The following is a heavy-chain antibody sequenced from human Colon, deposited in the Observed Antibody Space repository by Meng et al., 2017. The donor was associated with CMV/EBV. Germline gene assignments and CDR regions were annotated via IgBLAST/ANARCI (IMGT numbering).Heavy chain of an antibody. D-gene: IGHD4-17*01. V-gene: IGHV4-39*07. CDR3: ATDYGDYYFDR. CDR1: GGSSRSSTYY. CDR2: IYYSGYT. Sequence: HLELQESGPGRVKPSETLPLTCSVSGGSSRSSTYYWGWIRQTPGKGLEWIGNIYYSGYTYYNPSLKSRLSISVDTSKNQFSLKLTSVTAADTAVHYCATDYGDYYFDRWGQGTLVTAPQ. J-gene: IGHJ4*02.